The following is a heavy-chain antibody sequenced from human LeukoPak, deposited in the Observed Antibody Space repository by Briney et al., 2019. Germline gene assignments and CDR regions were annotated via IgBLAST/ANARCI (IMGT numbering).Heavy chain of an antibody. J-gene: IGHJ4*02. CDR1: GYTFTSYD. D-gene: IGHD6-19*01. CDR3: ARRDKWLLIDY. CDR2: MNPNSGNT. Sequence: GASVKVSCKASGYTFTSYDINWLRQATGQGLERMGWMNPNSGNTGYAQKFQGRVTMTRNTSISTAYMELSSLRSEDTTVYYCARRDKWLLIDYWGQGTLVTVSS. V-gene: IGHV1-8*01.